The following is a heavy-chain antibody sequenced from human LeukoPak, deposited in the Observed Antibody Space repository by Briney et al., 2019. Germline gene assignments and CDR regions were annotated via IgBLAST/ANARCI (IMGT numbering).Heavy chain of an antibody. J-gene: IGHJ4*02. CDR2: IIPIFGTA. Sequence: VASVKVSCKASGGTFSSYAISWVRQAPGQGLEWMGGIIPIFGTANYAQKFQGRVTITADESTSTAYMELGSLRSEDTAVYYCARDRYGGYDYWGQGTLVTVSS. CDR1: GGTFSSYA. V-gene: IGHV1-69*13. CDR3: ARDRYGGYDY. D-gene: IGHD4-17*01.